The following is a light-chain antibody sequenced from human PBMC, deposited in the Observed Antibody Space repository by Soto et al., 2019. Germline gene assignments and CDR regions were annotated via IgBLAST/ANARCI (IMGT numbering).Light chain of an antibody. J-gene: IGKJ2*01. CDR3: QQYVNWPPRHT. V-gene: IGKV1-17*01. CDR2: AAS. Sequence: DIQMTQSPSSLSASVGDRVTITCRASQGIRNDLGWYQQKPGKAPKRLIYAASSLQSGVPSRFSGSGSGTEFTLTISSLQSEDFAIYYCQQYVNWPPRHTFGQGTKLEF. CDR1: QGIRND.